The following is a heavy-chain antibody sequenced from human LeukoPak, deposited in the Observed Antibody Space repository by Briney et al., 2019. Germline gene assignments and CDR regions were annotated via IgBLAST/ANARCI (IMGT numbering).Heavy chain of an antibody. CDR2: IYTSGST. Sequence: SETLSLTCTVSGGSISSGSYYWSWIRQPAGKGLEWIGRIYTSGSTNYNPSLKSRVTISVDTSKNQFSLKLSSVTAADTAVYYCARDHRGSYYFDYWGQGTLVTVSS. J-gene: IGHJ4*02. V-gene: IGHV4-61*02. CDR3: ARDHRGSYYFDY. D-gene: IGHD3-16*01. CDR1: GGSISSGSYY.